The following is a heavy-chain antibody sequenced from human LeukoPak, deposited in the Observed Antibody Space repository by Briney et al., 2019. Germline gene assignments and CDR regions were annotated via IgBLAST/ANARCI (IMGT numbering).Heavy chain of an antibody. CDR3: ARLRGATVAHNWFDP. D-gene: IGHD6-19*01. CDR1: GFTFSNAW. Sequence: GSLRLSCAASGFTFSNAWMTWIRQPPGKGLEWIGEMNHSGSANYNPSLKSRVTISVDTSKNQCSLRLSSVTAADTAVYYCARLRGATVAHNWFDPWGQGTLVTVSS. CDR2: MNHSGSA. J-gene: IGHJ5*02. V-gene: IGHV4-34*01.